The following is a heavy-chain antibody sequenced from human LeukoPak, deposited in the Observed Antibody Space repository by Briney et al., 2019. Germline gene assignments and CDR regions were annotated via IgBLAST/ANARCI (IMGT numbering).Heavy chain of an antibody. J-gene: IGHJ5*02. CDR1: GFTLSNAW. Sequence: TTGGSLRLSCAASGFTLSNAWMNWVRQAPSKGLEWVGLIKSKANGETRDYAAPVKGRFTISRDDSDNTLYLQMNSLKSEDTAVYYCARGAYGYRWFGPWGQGTLVTVSS. V-gene: IGHV3-15*01. CDR3: ARGAYGYRWFGP. CDR2: IKSKANGETR. D-gene: IGHD5-12*01.